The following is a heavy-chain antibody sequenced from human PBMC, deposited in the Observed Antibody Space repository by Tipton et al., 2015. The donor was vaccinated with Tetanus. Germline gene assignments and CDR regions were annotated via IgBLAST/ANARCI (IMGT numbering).Heavy chain of an antibody. CDR1: GMTLSYFA. D-gene: IGHD3-3*01. CDR2: ISGCGDRI. J-gene: IGHJ5*02. V-gene: IGHV3-23*01. CDR3: ARDVQPIVAVAQPFAP. Sequence: SLRLSCAASGMTLSYFAMSWVRLAPGKGLEWVSGISGCGDRIFYADSVKGRFTISRDNAKNTLYLQMNSLRDEDTAIYYCARDVQPIVAVAQPFAPCGRGTLGAISS.